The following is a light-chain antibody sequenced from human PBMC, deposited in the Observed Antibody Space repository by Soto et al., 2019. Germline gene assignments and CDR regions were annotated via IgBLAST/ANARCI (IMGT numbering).Light chain of an antibody. CDR2: DAS. Sequence: ILLNQSPTTLALSRGERATLSCRARQSVSSYFAWYQQKARQAPRFLIYDASNRATGIPARFSGSGSGTYFTLSVSCIETEDFAVSYCQQRSNWRTFGTGTRWIS. V-gene: IGKV3-11*01. CDR3: QQRSNWRT. J-gene: IGKJ3*01. CDR1: QSVSSY.